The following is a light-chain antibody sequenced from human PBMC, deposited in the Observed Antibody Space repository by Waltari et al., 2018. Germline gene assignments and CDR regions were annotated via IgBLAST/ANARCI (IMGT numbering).Light chain of an antibody. Sequence: QSALTQPAAASGPPGQSITISCTGSSRDVGGDDSVSWYEDHPGQAPKVILYEVNKRPSAVSDRFSGAKSGNAASLTISGLQAEDEATFYCSSQSTKNGVIFGGGTKVTVL. J-gene: IGLJ2*01. CDR2: EVN. CDR3: SSQSTKNGVI. CDR1: SRDVGGDDS. V-gene: IGLV2-14*01.